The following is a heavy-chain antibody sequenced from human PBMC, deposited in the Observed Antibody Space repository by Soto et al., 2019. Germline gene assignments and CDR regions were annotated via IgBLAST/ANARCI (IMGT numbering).Heavy chain of an antibody. Sequence: ASVKVSCKASGYTFTSYDINWVRQATGQGREWMGWMNPNSGNTGYAQKFQGRVTMTRNTSISTAYMELSSLRSEDTAVYYCARAYRYYYGMDVWGQGPTVTVSS. J-gene: IGHJ6*02. CDR1: GYTFTSYD. CDR3: ARAYRYYYGMDV. CDR2: MNPNSGNT. V-gene: IGHV1-8*01.